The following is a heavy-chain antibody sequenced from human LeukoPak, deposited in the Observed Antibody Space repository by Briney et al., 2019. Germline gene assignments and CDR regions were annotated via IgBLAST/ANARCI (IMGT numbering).Heavy chain of an antibody. J-gene: IGHJ4*02. V-gene: IGHV3-9*01. Sequence: PGGSLRLSCAASGFTFDDYAMHWVRQAPGKGLEWVSGISWNSGSIGYEDSVKGRFTISRDNAKNSLYLQMNSLRAEDTALYYCAKDINEIAAAGHGQCIDYWGQGTLVTVSS. CDR3: AKDINEIAAAGHGQCIDY. D-gene: IGHD6-13*01. CDR2: ISWNSGSI. CDR1: GFTFDDYA.